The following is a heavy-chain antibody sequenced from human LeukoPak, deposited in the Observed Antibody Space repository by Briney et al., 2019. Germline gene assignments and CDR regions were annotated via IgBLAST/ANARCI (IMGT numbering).Heavy chain of an antibody. CDR2: IKQDGSEK. Sequence: AGGSLRLSCAASGFTFSSYWMSWVRQAPGKGLEWVANIKQDGSEKYYVDSVKGRFTISRDNAKNSLYLQMNSLRAEDTAVYYCARDRSGRDYYYYYGMDVWAKGPRSPSP. V-gene: IGHV3-7*01. D-gene: IGHD3-10*01. CDR3: ARDRSGRDYYYYYGMDV. J-gene: IGHJ6*02. CDR1: GFTFSSYW.